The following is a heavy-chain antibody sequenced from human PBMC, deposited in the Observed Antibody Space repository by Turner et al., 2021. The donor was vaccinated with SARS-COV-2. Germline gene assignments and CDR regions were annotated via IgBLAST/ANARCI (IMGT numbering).Heavy chain of an antibody. Sequence: EVQFLASGGGVVRPGGSLTLSCAASGLTFSNYGMSWVRQAPGKGLEWVSTILSTFHTYYADSVNGRFTISRDNSNDMLFLQMNSLSAEDTAKYYCAKDHYGSNDYWGQGTLVTVSS. CDR3: AKDHYGSNDY. V-gene: IGHV3-23*01. CDR1: GLTFSNYG. CDR2: ILSTFHT. D-gene: IGHD3-10*01. J-gene: IGHJ4*02.